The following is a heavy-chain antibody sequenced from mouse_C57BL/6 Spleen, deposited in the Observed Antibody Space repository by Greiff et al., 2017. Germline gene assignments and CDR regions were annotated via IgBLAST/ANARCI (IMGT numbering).Heavy chain of an antibody. J-gene: IGHJ2*01. CDR3: ARGNCSGDFDY. Sequence: QVQLQQSGAELVKPGASVKLSCKASGYTFTSYWMHWVKQRPGQGLEWIGMIHPNSGSTNYNEKFKSKATLTVDKSSSTAYMQLSSLTSEDSAVYYCARGNCSGDFDYWGQGTTLTVSS. CDR2: IHPNSGST. D-gene: IGHD1-1*01. V-gene: IGHV1-64*01. CDR1: GYTFTSYW.